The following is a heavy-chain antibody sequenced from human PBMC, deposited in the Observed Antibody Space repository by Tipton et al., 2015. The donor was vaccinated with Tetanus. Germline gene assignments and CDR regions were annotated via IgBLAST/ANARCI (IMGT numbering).Heavy chain of an antibody. D-gene: IGHD3-10*01. CDR1: GHNSRSYW. CDR3: ARLPKHYSASGST. Sequence: VQLVQSGAEVKKPGESLKVSCEISGHNSRSYWISWVRQMPGKGLEWMGIIYPGDSDATYSPSFQGQVTISLDKSISTAYLHWSGLKASDSAIYFCARLPKHYSASGSTWGQGTLVTVSS. CDR2: IYPGDSDA. V-gene: IGHV5-51*01. J-gene: IGHJ5*02.